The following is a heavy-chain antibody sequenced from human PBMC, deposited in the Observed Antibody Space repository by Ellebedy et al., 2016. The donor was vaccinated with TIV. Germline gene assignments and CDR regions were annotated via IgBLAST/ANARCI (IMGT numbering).Heavy chain of an antibody. CDR2: IYIGGTR. CDR3: ASGDGYNYLEYFNY. CDR1: GFTFSSHG. D-gene: IGHD5-24*01. J-gene: IGHJ1*01. Sequence: GESLKISCAASGFTFSSHGMAWVRQAPGKGLEWLSVIYIGGTREYADSVMGRFTISRDNSKNTIYLEMSSLRVEDTAVYYCASGDGYNYLEYFNYWGQGTLVIVSS. V-gene: IGHV3-23*03.